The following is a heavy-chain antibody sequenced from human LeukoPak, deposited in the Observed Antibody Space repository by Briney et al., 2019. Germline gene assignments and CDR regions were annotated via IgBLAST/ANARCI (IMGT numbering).Heavy chain of an antibody. J-gene: IGHJ4*02. CDR1: GFTFSSYG. CDR2: ISYDGSNK. D-gene: IGHD3-16*02. V-gene: IGHV3-30*03. CDR3: AIKLDGVVKIGDYY. Sequence: EPGRSLRLSCAASGFTFSSYGMHWVRQAPGKGLEWVAVISYDGSNKYYADSVKGRFTISRDNSKNTLYLQMNSLRAEDTAVYYCAIKLDGVVKIGDYYWGQGTLVTVSS.